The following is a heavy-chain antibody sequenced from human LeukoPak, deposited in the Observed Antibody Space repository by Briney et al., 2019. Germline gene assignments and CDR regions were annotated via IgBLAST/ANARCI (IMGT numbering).Heavy chain of an antibody. CDR2: INTNTGNP. D-gene: IGHD5-12*01. J-gene: IGHJ4*02. V-gene: IGHV7-4-1*02. Sequence: ASVKVSCKASGYTFTSYAMNWVRQAPGQGLEWMGWINTNTGNPTYAQGFTGRFVFSLDTSVSTAYLQISSLKAEDTAVYYCARWGYSGYDSLVDYWGQGTLVTVSS. CDR1: GYTFTSYA. CDR3: ARWGYSGYDSLVDY.